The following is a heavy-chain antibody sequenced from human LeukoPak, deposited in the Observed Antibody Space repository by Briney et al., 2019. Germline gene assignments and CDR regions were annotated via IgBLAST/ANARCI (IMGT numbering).Heavy chain of an antibody. CDR1: GFKLSSYM. CDR2: ISSTGSYI. D-gene: IGHD6-19*01. V-gene: IGHV3-21*01. Sequence: GGSLRLSCAASGFKLSSYMLNWVRQAPGKGLEWVSSISSTGSYIYYADSVKGRFTVPRDNPGNVMYLQMDSLRAEDTAVYYCAKGRAVAYNWGQGTLVTVSS. CDR3: AKGRAVAYN. J-gene: IGHJ1*01.